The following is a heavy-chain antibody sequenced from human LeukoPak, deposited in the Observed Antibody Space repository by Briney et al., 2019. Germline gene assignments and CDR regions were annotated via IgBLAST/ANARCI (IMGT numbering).Heavy chain of an antibody. CDR3: AKEWWLSGAFDI. V-gene: IGHV3-30-3*01. J-gene: IGHJ3*02. D-gene: IGHD2-15*01. Sequence: PGGSLRLSCAASGFTFSSYAMHWVRQAPGKGLEWVAVISYDGSNKYYADSVKGRFTISRDNAKNTLFLQMNSLRAEDTAVYYCAKEWWLSGAFDIWGQGTMVTVSS. CDR1: GFTFSSYA. CDR2: ISYDGSNK.